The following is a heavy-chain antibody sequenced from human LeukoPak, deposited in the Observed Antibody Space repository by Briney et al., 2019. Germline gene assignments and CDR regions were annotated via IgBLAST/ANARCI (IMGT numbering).Heavy chain of an antibody. J-gene: IGHJ4*02. V-gene: IGHV3-64D*06. CDR3: VTHTAMANFDS. CDR2: ISSNGGST. Sequence: GGSLRLSCSASGFTFSSYAMHWVRQAPGKGLEYVSAISSNGGSTYYADSVKGRFTISRDNSKNTLYLKMSSLRAEDTAVYSCVTHTAMANFDSWGPGTLVTVSS. D-gene: IGHD5-18*01. CDR1: GFTFSSYA.